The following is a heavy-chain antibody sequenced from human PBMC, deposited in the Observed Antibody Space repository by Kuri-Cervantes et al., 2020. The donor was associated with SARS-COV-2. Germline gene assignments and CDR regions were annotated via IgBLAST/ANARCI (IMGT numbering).Heavy chain of an antibody. D-gene: IGHD3-22*01. J-gene: IGHJ6*03. V-gene: IGHV3-23*01. Sequence: ETLSLTCAASGFTFSSYAMSWVRQAPGKGLEWVSAISGSGGSTYYADSVKGRFTISRDNSQSTLYLQMNSLRTEDTAVYYCAREGYYDSSGNYAATGMDVWGKGTTVTVSS. CDR2: ISGSGGST. CDR1: GFTFSSYA. CDR3: AREGYYDSSGNYAATGMDV.